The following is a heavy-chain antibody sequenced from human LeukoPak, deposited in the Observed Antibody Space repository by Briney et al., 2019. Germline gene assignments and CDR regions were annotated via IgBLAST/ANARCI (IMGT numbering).Heavy chain of an antibody. CDR2: IYTSGST. CDR3: ARVPSNYYGGYYYYDMDV. Sequence: SETLSLTCTVSGGSISSYYWSWIRQPAGKGLECIGRIYTSGSTNYNPSLKSRVTMSVDTSKNQFSLKLSSVTAADTAVYYCARVPSNYYGGYYYYDMDVWGQGTTVTVSS. V-gene: IGHV4-4*07. J-gene: IGHJ6*02. D-gene: IGHD3-10*01. CDR1: GGSISSYY.